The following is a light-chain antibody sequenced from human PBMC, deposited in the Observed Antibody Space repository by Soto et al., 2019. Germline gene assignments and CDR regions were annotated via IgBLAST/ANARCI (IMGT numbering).Light chain of an antibody. J-gene: IGLJ1*01. CDR1: SSDVGGYNY. V-gene: IGLV2-14*01. Sequence: QSALTQPASVSGSPGQSITISCTGTSSDVGGYNYVSWYQHRPGKAPKLMIYEVTNRPSGVSDRFSGSKSGNTASLTISGLQAGDEADYYCSSYTSSNTLGFGTGTKVTVL. CDR2: EVT. CDR3: SSYTSSNTLG.